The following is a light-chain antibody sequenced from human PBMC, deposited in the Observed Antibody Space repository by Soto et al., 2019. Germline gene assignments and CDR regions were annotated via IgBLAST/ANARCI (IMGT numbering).Light chain of an antibody. CDR2: GAS. J-gene: IGKJ1*01. CDR1: QSVSSSY. Sequence: EIVLTQSPGTLSLSPGEGATLSCRASQSVSSSYLAWYQQKPGQAPRLLIYGASSRATGIPDRFSGSGSGTDFTLTISRLEPEDFAVYYCQQYDSSPRTFGQGTNVDIK. CDR3: QQYDSSPRT. V-gene: IGKV3-20*01.